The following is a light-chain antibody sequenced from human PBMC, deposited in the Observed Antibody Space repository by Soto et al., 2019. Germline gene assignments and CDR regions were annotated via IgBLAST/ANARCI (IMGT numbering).Light chain of an antibody. CDR3: QAYDYSLTAFV. CDR2: GNR. J-gene: IGLJ3*02. V-gene: IGLV1-40*01. Sequence: QSVLTQPPSVSGAPGQRVTISCTGNNSNLGAGYDVHWYQQLPGAAPKLVIFGNRNRPSGVPERFPGSKSGTSASLAITGLQAEDEADHYCQAYDYSLTAFVFGGGTKLTVL. CDR1: NSNLGAGYD.